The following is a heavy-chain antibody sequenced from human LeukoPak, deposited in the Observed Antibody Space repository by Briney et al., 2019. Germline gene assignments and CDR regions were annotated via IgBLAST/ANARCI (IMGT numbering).Heavy chain of an antibody. Sequence: SETLSLTCTVSGGSISSYYWSWIRQPPGKGLEWIGYIYYSGSTNYNPSLKSRVTISVDTSKHQFSLRLSSVTAADTAVYYCARGRITIFGVVIMPSFFDYWGQGTLVTVSS. CDR3: ARGRITIFGVVIMPSFFDY. D-gene: IGHD3-3*01. J-gene: IGHJ4*02. V-gene: IGHV4-59*01. CDR1: GGSISSYY. CDR2: IYYSGST.